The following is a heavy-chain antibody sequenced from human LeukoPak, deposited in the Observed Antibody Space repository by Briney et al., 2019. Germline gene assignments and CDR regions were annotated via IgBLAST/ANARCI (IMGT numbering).Heavy chain of an antibody. V-gene: IGHV4-34*01. J-gene: IGHJ4*02. D-gene: IGHD1-7*01. CDR2: INHSGST. CDR3: ARGFDRTTYLDY. CDR1: GGSFSGYY. Sequence: SETLSLTCAVYGGSFSGYYWSWIRQPPGRGRGWIGEINHSGSTNYNPSLKSRVTISVDTSKNQFSLKLSSVTAADPAVYYCARGFDRTTYLDYWGQGTLVTVSS.